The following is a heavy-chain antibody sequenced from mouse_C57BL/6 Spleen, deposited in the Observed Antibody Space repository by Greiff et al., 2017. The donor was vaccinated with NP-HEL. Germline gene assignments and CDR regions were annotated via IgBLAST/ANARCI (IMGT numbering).Heavy chain of an antibody. CDR2: ISDGGSYT. D-gene: IGHD2-1*01. V-gene: IGHV5-4*01. CDR1: GFTFSSYA. J-gene: IGHJ3*01. CDR3: AREGYGNYPAWFAY. Sequence: EVQRVESGGGLVKPGGSLKLSCAASGFTFSSYAMSWVRQTPEKRLEWVATISDGGSYTYYPDNVKGRFTISRDNAKNNLYLQMSHLKSEDTAMYYCAREGYGNYPAWFAYWGQGTLSLSLQ.